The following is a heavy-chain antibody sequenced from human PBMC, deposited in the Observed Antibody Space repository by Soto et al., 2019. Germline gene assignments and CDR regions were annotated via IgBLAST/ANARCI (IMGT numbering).Heavy chain of an antibody. CDR1: GGSISSGGYS. CDR2: IHYSGST. D-gene: IGHD1-20*01. Sequence: QVQLQESGPGLVKPSQTLSLTCTVSGGSISSGGYSWSWIRQHPGKGLEWIGYIHYSGSTYYNPSLKRRVTISVDTSKNPFALKLSSVTAADTAGYYCARVGGINWFDPWGQGALVTFSS. V-gene: IGHV4-31*03. CDR3: ARVGGINWFDP. J-gene: IGHJ5*02.